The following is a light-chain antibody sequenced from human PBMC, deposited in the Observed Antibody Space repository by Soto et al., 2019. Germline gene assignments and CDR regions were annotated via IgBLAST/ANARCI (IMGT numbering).Light chain of an antibody. J-gene: IGKJ3*01. CDR2: SAS. V-gene: IGKV1-39*01. CDR1: QSIGTS. Sequence: DFQMTQSPSSLSASVGDRVSITCRASQSIGTSLNWYQQKPGKAPKLLIYSASTLQGGDPSRFSGSGSGTDLTLTISSLQPEDFATYYCQQSYTAPFTFGPGTKVDVK. CDR3: QQSYTAPFT.